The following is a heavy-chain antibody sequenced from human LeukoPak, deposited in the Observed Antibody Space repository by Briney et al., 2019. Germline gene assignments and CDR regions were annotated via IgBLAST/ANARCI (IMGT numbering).Heavy chain of an antibody. CDR1: GGSISSSSYY. CDR2: IYYSGST. Sequence: SETLSLTCTDSGGSISSSSYYWGWIRQPPGKGLEWIGSIYYSGSTYYNPSLKSRVTISVDTSKNQFSLKLSSVTAADTAVYYCARPMDRGAICGWFDPWGQGTLVTVSS. CDR3: ARPMDRGAICGWFDP. V-gene: IGHV4-39*01. D-gene: IGHD3-10*01. J-gene: IGHJ5*02.